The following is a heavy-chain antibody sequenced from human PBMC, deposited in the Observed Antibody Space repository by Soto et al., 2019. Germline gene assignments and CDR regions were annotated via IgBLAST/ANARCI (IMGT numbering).Heavy chain of an antibody. V-gene: IGHV1-69*13. CDR2: IIPIFGTA. J-gene: IGHJ5*02. CDR3: ASRVHSSGWTNWFDP. Sequence: ASVKVSCKASGGTFSSYAISWVRQAPGQGLEWMGGIIPIFGTANYAQKFQGRVTITADESTSTAYMELSSLRSEDTAVYYCASRVHSSGWTNWFDPWGQGTQVTVSS. CDR1: GGTFSSYA. D-gene: IGHD6-19*01.